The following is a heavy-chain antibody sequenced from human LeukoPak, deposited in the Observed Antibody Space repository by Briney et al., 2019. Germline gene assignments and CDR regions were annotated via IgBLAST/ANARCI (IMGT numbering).Heavy chain of an antibody. Sequence: GGSLRLSCAASGFTFSSYPMSWVRQAPGKGLEWVSTISGSAGASYYADSVKGRSAISRDNSKNTLYLQMNGLRAEDTAIYYCAKDVEVCTGGSCYWTTFDSWGQGTLVTVSS. CDR1: GFTFSSYP. CDR3: AKDVEVCTGGSCYWTTFDS. J-gene: IGHJ4*02. V-gene: IGHV3-23*01. CDR2: ISGSAGAS. D-gene: IGHD2-15*01.